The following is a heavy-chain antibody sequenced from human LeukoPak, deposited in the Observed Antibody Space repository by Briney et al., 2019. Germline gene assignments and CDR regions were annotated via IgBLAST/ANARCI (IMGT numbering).Heavy chain of an antibody. Sequence: NPSETLSLICAVYGGSFSGYYWSWIRQPPGKGLEWIGEINRSGSTNYNPSLKSRVTISVDTSKNQFSLKLSSVTAADTAVYYCARASQDYGGSFDYWGQGTLVTVSS. CDR2: INRSGST. D-gene: IGHD4-23*01. CDR1: GGSFSGYY. CDR3: ARASQDYGGSFDY. J-gene: IGHJ4*02. V-gene: IGHV4-34*01.